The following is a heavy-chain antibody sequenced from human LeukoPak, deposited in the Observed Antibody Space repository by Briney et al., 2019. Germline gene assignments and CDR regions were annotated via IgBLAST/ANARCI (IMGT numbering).Heavy chain of an antibody. CDR1: GFTFSSYA. V-gene: IGHV3-30-3*01. J-gene: IGHJ4*02. Sequence: GGSLRLSCAASGFTFSSYAMHWVRQAPGKGLEWVAVISYDGSNKYYADSVKGRFTISRDNSKNTLYLQMNSLRADDTAVYYCAREFSSSWSFDYWGQGTLVTVSS. CDR3: AREFSSSWSFDY. CDR2: ISYDGSNK. D-gene: IGHD6-13*01.